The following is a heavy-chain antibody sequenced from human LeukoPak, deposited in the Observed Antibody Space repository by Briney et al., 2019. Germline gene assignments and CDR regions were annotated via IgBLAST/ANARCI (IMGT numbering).Heavy chain of an antibody. D-gene: IGHD3-3*01. Sequence: GGSLRLSCAASGFTFSDSGMHWVRQAPGKGLEWLAVISFDGTKKYYADSVKGRFTISRDNSKSTLFLQMNSLRAADTAVYYCARTGEYYDFSMWFDPWGQGTLVTVSS. CDR2: ISFDGTKK. CDR1: GFTFSDSG. CDR3: ARTGEYYDFSMWFDP. J-gene: IGHJ5*02. V-gene: IGHV3-30*03.